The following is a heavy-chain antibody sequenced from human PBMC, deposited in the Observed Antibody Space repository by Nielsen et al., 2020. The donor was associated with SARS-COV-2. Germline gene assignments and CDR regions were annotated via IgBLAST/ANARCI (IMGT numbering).Heavy chain of an antibody. CDR2: IIPILGIA. CDR3: ARSPPIARNWFDP. D-gene: IGHD3-16*02. J-gene: IGHJ5*02. Sequence: WVRQAPGQGLEWMGRIIPILGIANYAQKFQGRVTITADKSTSTAYMELSSLRSEDTAVYYCARSPPIARNWFDPWGQGTRVTVSS. V-gene: IGHV1-69*02.